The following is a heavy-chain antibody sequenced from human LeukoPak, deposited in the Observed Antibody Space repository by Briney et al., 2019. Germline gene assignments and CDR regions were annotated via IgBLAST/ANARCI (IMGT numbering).Heavy chain of an antibody. CDR1: GFTFSSYG. CDR3: AREPGPYDSSGYYGY. J-gene: IGHJ4*02. D-gene: IGHD3-22*01. CDR2: ISYDGSNK. V-gene: IGHV3-30*03. Sequence: GGSLRLSCAASGFTFSSYGMHWVRQAPGKGLEWVAVISYDGSNKYYADSVKGRFTISRDNSKNTLYLQMNSLRAEDTAVYYCAREPGPYDSSGYYGYWGQGTLVTVSS.